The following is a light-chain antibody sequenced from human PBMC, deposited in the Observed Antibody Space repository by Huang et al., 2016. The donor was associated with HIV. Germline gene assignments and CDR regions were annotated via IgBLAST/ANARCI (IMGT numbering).Light chain of an antibody. V-gene: IGKV2-28*01. Sequence: DIVMTQSPLSLPVTPGEPASISCRSSQSLPHSNGYNYLDWYLQKPGQPPQLLIYLGSNRASGVPDRFSGSGSGTNFTLKISRVEAEDVGVYYCMQALQTPFFGGGTKVDIK. CDR3: MQALQTPF. CDR1: QSLPHSNGYNY. CDR2: LGS. J-gene: IGKJ4*01.